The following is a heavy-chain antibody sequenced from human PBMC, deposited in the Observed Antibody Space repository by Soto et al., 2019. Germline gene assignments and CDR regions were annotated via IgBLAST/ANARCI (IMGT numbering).Heavy chain of an antibody. CDR1: GGSISIYY. Sequence: PSETLSLTCTVSGGSISIYYWSWIRQPPGKGLEWIGYIYYSGSTNYNPPLKSRVTISVDTSKNQFSLKLSSVTAADTAVYYCARVYYDILTGYHPHNWFDPWGQGTLVTVSS. D-gene: IGHD3-9*01. CDR2: IYYSGST. J-gene: IGHJ5*02. V-gene: IGHV4-59*01. CDR3: ARVYYDILTGYHPHNWFDP.